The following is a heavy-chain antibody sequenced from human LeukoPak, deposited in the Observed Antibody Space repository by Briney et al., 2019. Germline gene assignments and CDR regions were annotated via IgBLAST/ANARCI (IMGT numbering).Heavy chain of an antibody. D-gene: IGHD3-22*01. CDR3: ARDEGYYDTNGHYLRY. CDR1: GFTVSTNY. CDR2: IYSGGST. V-gene: IGHV3-66*01. Sequence: PGGSLRLSCAASGFTVSTNYMSWVRQAPGKGLEWVSVIYSGGSTYYADSVKGRFTISRDNSKNTLYLQMNSLRAEDTALYYCARDEGYYDTNGHYLRYWGQGTLVTVSS. J-gene: IGHJ4*02.